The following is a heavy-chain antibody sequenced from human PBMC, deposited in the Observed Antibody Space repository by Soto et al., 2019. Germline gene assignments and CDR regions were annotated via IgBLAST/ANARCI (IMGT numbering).Heavy chain of an antibody. Sequence: PSETRSRTCTVSGGSVSSGSYYWSWIRQPPGKGLEWIGYIYYSGSTNYNPSLKSRVTISVDTSKNQFSLKLSSVTAADTAVYYCARDLRLDSSWYSRWFDPWGQGTLVTVSS. D-gene: IGHD6-13*01. CDR3: ARDLRLDSSWYSRWFDP. CDR1: GGSVSSGSYY. J-gene: IGHJ5*02. CDR2: IYYSGST. V-gene: IGHV4-61*01.